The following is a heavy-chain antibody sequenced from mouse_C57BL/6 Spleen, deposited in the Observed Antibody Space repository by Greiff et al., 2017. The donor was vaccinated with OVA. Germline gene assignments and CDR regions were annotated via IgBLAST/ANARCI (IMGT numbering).Heavy chain of an antibody. CDR2: IDPSDSYT. CDR3: ARKADGVDY. V-gene: IGHV1-50*01. J-gene: IGHJ4*01. D-gene: IGHD2-3*01. CDR1: GYTFTSYW. Sequence: QVQLQQPGAELVKPGASVKLSCKASGYTFTSYWMQWVKQRPGQGLEWIGEIDPSDSYTNYNQKFKGQATLTVDTSSSTAYMQLSSLTSEDAAVYYCARKADGVDYWGQGTSVTVSS.